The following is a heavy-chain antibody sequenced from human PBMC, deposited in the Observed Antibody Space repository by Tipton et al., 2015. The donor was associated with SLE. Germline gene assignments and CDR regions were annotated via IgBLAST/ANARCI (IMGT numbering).Heavy chain of an antibody. V-gene: IGHV4-61*09. J-gene: IGHJ3*02. CDR1: GGSVNIGDYY. Sequence: TLSLTCTVSGGSVNIGDYYWSWIRQPAGKGLGWIGHVYTTGDTNYNPSLRSRVTISVDTSKNQFSLKLSSVTAADTAVYYCARHDEPRRAFDIWGQGTMVTVSS. CDR3: ARHDEPRRAFDI. CDR2: VYTTGDT.